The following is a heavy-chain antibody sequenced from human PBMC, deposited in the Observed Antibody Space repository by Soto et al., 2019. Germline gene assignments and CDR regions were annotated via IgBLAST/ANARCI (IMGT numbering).Heavy chain of an antibody. V-gene: IGHV1-69*08. CDR3: ARDRPVGSGIYYFDC. J-gene: IGHJ4*02. D-gene: IGHD3-10*01. CDR1: GGTFSSYT. CDR2: IIPNLGIA. Sequence: QVQLVQSGAEVKKPGSSVKVSCKASGGTFSSYTISWVRQAPGQGLEWMGRIIPNLGIANYAKKVKGRVTITADKSTSTAYMELSSLRSEDTAVYYWARDRPVGSGIYYFDCWGQGTLVTVSS.